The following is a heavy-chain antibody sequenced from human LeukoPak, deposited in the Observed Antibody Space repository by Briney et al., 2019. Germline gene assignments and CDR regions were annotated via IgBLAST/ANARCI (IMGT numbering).Heavy chain of an antibody. CDR2: INTNTGNP. Sequence: ASVKVSCKASGYTFKNYATNWVRQAPGQGLEWMGWINTNTGNPTYAQGFTGRLVFSLDTFVSTAYLQIRTLKAEDTAVYYCTRAQPRGRSPEYWGQGTLVTVSS. D-gene: IGHD1-14*01. CDR3: TRAQPRGRSPEY. CDR1: GYTFKNYA. J-gene: IGHJ4*02. V-gene: IGHV7-4-1*02.